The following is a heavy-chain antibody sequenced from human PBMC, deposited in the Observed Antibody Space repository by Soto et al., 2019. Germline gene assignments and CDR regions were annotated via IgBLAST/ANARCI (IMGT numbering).Heavy chain of an antibody. CDR1: GFTFREDY. J-gene: IGHJ6*02. V-gene: IGHV3-11*01. CDR2: ISHSGSTT. Sequence: QVHLVESGGGLVEPGVSLRLSCSASGFTFREDYMSWVRQVPWKGLEWVSYISHSGSTTDYVDSVRGRFTISRDNVNKFLFLQMNSLRADDTAVNYCARDFGMDVWGHGITVTVSS. CDR3: ARDFGMDV.